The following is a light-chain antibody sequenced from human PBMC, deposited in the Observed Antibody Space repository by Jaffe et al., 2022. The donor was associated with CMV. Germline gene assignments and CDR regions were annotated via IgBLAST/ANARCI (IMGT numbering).Light chain of an antibody. Sequence: IIMTQSPATLSASPVERVTLSCRASQRVGSSLAWYQQKPGQAPRLLVYGASTRATGVPDRFSGSGFGTDFTLTITNLQSEDFAVYYCQQYHNWPSITFGQGTRLDLK. CDR3: QQYHNWPSIT. CDR1: QRVGSS. V-gene: IGKV3-15*01. CDR2: GAS. J-gene: IGKJ5*01.